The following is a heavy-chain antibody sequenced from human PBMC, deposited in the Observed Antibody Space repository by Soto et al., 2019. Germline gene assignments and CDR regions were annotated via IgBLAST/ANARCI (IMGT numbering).Heavy chain of an antibody. J-gene: IGHJ3*02. V-gene: IGHV4-59*01. CDR1: GGSISSYY. Sequence: SETLSLTCTVSGGSISSYYWSWIRQPPWKGLEWIGYIYYSGSTNHNPSLKSRVTISVDTSKNQFSLKLSSVTAADTAVYYCAREVGYSSGRRVIDAFDIWGQGTMVTVSS. D-gene: IGHD6-19*01. CDR2: IYYSGST. CDR3: AREVGYSSGRRVIDAFDI.